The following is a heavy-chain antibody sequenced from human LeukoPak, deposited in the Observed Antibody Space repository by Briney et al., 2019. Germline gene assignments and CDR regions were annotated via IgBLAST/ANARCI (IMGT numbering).Heavy chain of an antibody. CDR3: ARHVYSSPNFDY. Sequence: SETLSLTCTVSGGSISSSSYYWGWIRQPPGKGLEWIGSIYYSGSTYYNPSLKSRVTISVDTSKNQFSLKLSSVTAADTAVYYCARHVYSSPNFDYWGQGTLVTVSS. J-gene: IGHJ4*02. D-gene: IGHD6-13*01. V-gene: IGHV4-39*01. CDR1: GGSISSSSYY. CDR2: IYYSGST.